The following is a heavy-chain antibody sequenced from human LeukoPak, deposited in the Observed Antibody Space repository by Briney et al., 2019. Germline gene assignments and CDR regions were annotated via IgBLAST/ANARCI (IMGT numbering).Heavy chain of an antibody. V-gene: IGHV1-46*01. Sequence: GASVKVSCKASGYTFTSYYIHWVRQAPGQGLEWLGIINSGGGSTNYAQSFQGRVTMTRDTSTSTAYMELSRLRSDDTAVYYCANGDVEMATNWGQGTLVTVSS. J-gene: IGHJ4*02. D-gene: IGHD5-24*01. CDR2: INSGGGST. CDR1: GYTFTSYY. CDR3: ANGDVEMATN.